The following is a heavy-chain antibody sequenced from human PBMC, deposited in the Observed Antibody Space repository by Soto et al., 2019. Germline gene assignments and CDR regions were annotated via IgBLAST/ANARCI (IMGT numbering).Heavy chain of an antibody. Sequence: SETLSLTCSVSGGSITSNHWWSFVRQAPGKGLEWIGEIFHRGTSHHNPSLESRVTLSVDKSKNQFSLMLTSVTAADTAVYYCASKYCPSTICYLFDNWGQGALVTVSS. V-gene: IGHV4-4*02. J-gene: IGHJ4*02. CDR3: ASKYCPSTICYLFDN. CDR2: IFHRGTS. CDR1: GGSITSNHW. D-gene: IGHD2-15*01.